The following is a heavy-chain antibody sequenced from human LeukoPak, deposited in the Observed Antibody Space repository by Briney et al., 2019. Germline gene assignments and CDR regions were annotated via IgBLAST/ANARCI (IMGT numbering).Heavy chain of an antibody. CDR2: INSDGSYT. D-gene: IGHD2-15*01. J-gene: IGHJ3*02. CDR1: GFTFSTYW. Sequence: AGGSLRLSCTASGFTFSTYWMHWVRQAPGKGLVWVSLINSDGSYTDFADSVKGRFTISRDNAQSTLYLQMNSLRVEDTAVYYCATELRESGASSRDAFDIWGQGTVVSVSS. CDR3: ATELRESGASSRDAFDI. V-gene: IGHV3-74*01.